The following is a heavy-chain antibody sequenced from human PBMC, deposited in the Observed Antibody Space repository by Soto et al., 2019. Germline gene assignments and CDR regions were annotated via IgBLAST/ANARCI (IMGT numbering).Heavy chain of an antibody. CDR1: GGSISSYY. CDR2: IYYSRST. Sequence: SETLSLTCTVSGGSISSYYWSWIRQPPGKGLEWIGNIYYSRSTNYNPSLKSRVTISVDTSKNQFSLKLSSVTAADTAVYYCARLPRGVHSCFDPWGQGTLVTVSS. CDR3: ARLPRGVHSCFDP. D-gene: IGHD3-10*01. V-gene: IGHV4-59*08. J-gene: IGHJ5*02.